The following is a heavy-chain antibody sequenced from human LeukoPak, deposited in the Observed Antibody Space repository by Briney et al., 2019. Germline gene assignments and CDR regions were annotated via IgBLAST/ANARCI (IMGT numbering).Heavy chain of an antibody. J-gene: IGHJ4*02. V-gene: IGHV3-23*01. D-gene: IGHD3-22*01. Sequence: GGTLRLSCAASGFTFSSYGMSWVRQAPGKGLEWVSAISGSGGSTYYADSVKGRFTISRDNAKNSLYLQMNSLRAEDTAVYYCAKALYYYDSSGYYQSFRTRLLFDYWGQGTLVTVSS. CDR2: ISGSGGST. CDR1: GFTFSSYG. CDR3: AKALYYYDSSGYYQSFRTRLLFDY.